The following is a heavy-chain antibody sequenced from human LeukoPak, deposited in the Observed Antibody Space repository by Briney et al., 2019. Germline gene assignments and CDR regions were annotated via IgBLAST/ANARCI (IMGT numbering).Heavy chain of an antibody. V-gene: IGHV3-30*18. Sequence: GGSLRLSCAASGFTFSSYGMQWVRQAPGKGLDWVAVISYDGSNKYYADSVKGRFTISRDNSKNTLYLQMNSLRAEDTAVYYCAKDRPVGATYYFDYWGQGTLVTVSS. CDR1: GFTFSSYG. CDR3: AKDRPVGATYYFDY. J-gene: IGHJ4*02. D-gene: IGHD1-26*01. CDR2: ISYDGSNK.